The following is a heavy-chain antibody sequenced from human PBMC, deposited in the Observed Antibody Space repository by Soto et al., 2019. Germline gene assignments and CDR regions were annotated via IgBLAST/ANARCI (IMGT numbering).Heavy chain of an antibody. V-gene: IGHV1-69*06. CDR3: ARAPGAGTEYFQH. Sequence: QVQLVQSGAEVKKPGSSVKVSCKTSGGTFIKYAINWVRQAPGQGLEWLGGITPTSGEANYPQKFQDRVTITADTSTSTVYMELSSLRSEDTATYYCARAPGAGTEYFQHWGQGTLVTVSP. CDR1: GGTFIKYA. J-gene: IGHJ1*01. D-gene: IGHD6-19*01. CDR2: ITPTSGEA.